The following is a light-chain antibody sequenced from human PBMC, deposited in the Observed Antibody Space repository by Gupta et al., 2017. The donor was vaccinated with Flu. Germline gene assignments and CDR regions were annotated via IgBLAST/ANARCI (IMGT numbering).Light chain of an antibody. CDR1: EQIKTY. V-gene: IGKV1-33*01. CDR3: QQDEDRPHFT. CDR2: DAS. Sequence: SSLYASVGDRGASTCQAREQIKTYLNWYKQKPEKAPKLLIYDASNWETGVTSRFSGSGYGKHFTLTISSRQQEDIGSYYCQQDEDRPHFTFGHGTKVDVK. J-gene: IGKJ3*01.